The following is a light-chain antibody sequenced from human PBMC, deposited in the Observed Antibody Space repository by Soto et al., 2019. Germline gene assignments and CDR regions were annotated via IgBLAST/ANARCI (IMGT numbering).Light chain of an antibody. J-gene: IGKJ1*01. CDR3: QQYGNSPWT. V-gene: IGKV3-20*01. CDR2: GAS. Sequence: EIVLTQSPGTLSLSPGERATLSCRASQSVSSSYLAWYQQKPGQAPRLLIYGASSRATGIPDRFSGSGSGTVFTLSISRLEPEGFAVYYCQQYGNSPWTFGQGTKVEIK. CDR1: QSVSSSY.